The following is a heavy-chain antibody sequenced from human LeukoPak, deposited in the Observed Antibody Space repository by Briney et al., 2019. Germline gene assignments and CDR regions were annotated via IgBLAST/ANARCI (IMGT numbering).Heavy chain of an antibody. D-gene: IGHD2-15*01. V-gene: IGHV1-8*01. Sequence: ASVKVSCKASGHTFTSYDINWVRQATGQGLEWMGWMNPNSGNTGYAQKFQGRVTMTRNTSISTAYMELSSLRSEDTAVYYCARGGSLARYCSGGSCYPGDYWGQGTLVTVSS. CDR2: MNPNSGNT. J-gene: IGHJ4*02. CDR1: GHTFTSYD. CDR3: ARGGSLARYCSGGSCYPGDY.